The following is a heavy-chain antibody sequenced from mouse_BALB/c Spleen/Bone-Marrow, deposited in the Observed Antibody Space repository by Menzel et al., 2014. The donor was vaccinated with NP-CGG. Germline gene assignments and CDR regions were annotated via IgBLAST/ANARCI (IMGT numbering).Heavy chain of an antibody. V-gene: IGHV1-67*01. CDR3: ARSYYGNYYAMDY. Sequence: LVESGPELVRPGVSVKISCKGSGYTFTDYAMHWVKQSHAKSLECIGVISTYSGNTNYNQKFKGKATMTVDKPSSTAYMELARLTSEDSAIYYCARSYYGNYYAMDYWGQGTSVTVSS. D-gene: IGHD2-10*01. J-gene: IGHJ4*01. CDR1: GYTFTDYA. CDR2: ISTYSGNT.